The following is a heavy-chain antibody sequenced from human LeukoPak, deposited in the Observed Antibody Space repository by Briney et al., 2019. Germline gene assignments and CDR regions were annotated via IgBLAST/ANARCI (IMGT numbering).Heavy chain of an antibody. CDR3: ARLRSKYWFDP. V-gene: IGHV3-21*01. CDR1: GFTFSSYS. D-gene: IGHD4-11*01. J-gene: IGHJ5*02. Sequence: PGGSLRLSCAASGFTFSSYSMSWVRQAPGKGLEWVSSISSSSSYIYYADSVKGRFTISRDNAKNSLYLQMNSLRAEDTAVYYCARLRSKYWFDPWGQGTLVTVSS. CDR2: ISSSSSYI.